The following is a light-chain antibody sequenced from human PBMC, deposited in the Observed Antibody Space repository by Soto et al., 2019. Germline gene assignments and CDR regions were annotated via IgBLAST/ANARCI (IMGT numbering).Light chain of an antibody. CDR2: TAS. CDR3: QQTQSFPLT. CDR1: QNINSY. V-gene: IGKV1-39*01. Sequence: DIQMTQSPSSLSASLGYRVTITCRSSQNINSYLNWYQQKPGKSPRLLIYTASILQTGVPSGFSGSGSGTDFTLTISSLQTEDFATYYCQQTQSFPLTFGGGTKVEIK. J-gene: IGKJ4*01.